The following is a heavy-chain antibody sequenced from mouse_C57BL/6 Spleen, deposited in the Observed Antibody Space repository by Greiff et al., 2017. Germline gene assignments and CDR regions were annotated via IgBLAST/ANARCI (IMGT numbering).Heavy chain of an antibody. Sequence: QVQLQQSGPELVKPGASVKLSCKASGYTFTSYDINWVKQRPGQGLEWIGWIYPRDGSTKYNEKFKGKATLTVDTSSSTAYMELHSLTSEDSAVYFCAGNYYGSSYEDYAMDYWGQGTSVTVSS. CDR1: GYTFTSYD. CDR3: AGNYYGSSYEDYAMDY. CDR2: IYPRDGST. J-gene: IGHJ4*01. V-gene: IGHV1-85*01. D-gene: IGHD1-1*01.